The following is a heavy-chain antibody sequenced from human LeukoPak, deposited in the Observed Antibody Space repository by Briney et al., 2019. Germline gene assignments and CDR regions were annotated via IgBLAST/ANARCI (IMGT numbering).Heavy chain of an antibody. CDR2: IIPILGIA. J-gene: IGHJ4*02. Sequence: SVKVSCKASGGTFSSYTISWVRQDPGQGLEWMGRIIPILGIANYAQKFQGRVTITADKSTSTAYMELSSLRSEDTAVYYCARDSVDTAMVTGWYFDYWGQGTLVTVSS. CDR1: GGTFSSYT. CDR3: ARDSVDTAMVTGWYFDY. V-gene: IGHV1-69*04. D-gene: IGHD5-18*01.